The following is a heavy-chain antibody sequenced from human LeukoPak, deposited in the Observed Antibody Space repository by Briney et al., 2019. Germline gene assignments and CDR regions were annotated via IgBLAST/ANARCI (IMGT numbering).Heavy chain of an antibody. CDR3: ARESGLYGSGSRY. CDR2: MNPNSGNT. D-gene: IGHD3-10*01. V-gene: IGHV1-8*02. J-gene: IGHJ4*02. CDR1: GYTFTSYD. Sequence: ASVKVSCKASGYTFTSYDINWVRQATGQGLEWMGWMNPNSGNTGYAQNFQGRVTMTRNPSISTAYTELSTLRSEDTPVYYCARESGLYGSGSRYWGQGTLVTVSS.